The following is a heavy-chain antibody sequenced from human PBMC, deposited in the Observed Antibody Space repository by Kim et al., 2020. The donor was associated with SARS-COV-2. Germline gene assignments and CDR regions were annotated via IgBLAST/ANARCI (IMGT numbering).Heavy chain of an antibody. Sequence: KFQGRVTMTRDTSTSTVYMELSSLRSEDTAVYYCARDQSESGSYFGDFDYWGQGTLVTVSS. V-gene: IGHV1-46*01. D-gene: IGHD1-26*01. J-gene: IGHJ4*02. CDR3: ARDQSESGSYFGDFDY.